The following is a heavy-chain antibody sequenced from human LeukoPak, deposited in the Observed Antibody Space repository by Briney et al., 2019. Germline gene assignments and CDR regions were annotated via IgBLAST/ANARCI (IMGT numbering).Heavy chain of an antibody. CDR1: GGSISSSNW. V-gene: IGHV4-4*02. D-gene: IGHD1-1*01. J-gene: IGHJ5*02. Sequence: SGTLSLTCAVSGGSISSSNWWSWVRQPPGKGLEWIGEIYHSGSTNYNPSLKSRVTISVDKSKNQFSLKLSSVTAADTAVYYCARDHEGDTTPYNWFDPWGRGTLVTVSS. CDR3: ARDHEGDTTPYNWFDP. CDR2: IYHSGST.